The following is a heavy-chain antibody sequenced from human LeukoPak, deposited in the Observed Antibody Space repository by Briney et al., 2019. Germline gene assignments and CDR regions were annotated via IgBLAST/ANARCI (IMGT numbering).Heavy chain of an antibody. CDR1: GGSISSYY. CDR2: IHYSGSA. J-gene: IGHJ5*02. D-gene: IGHD3-10*01. V-gene: IGHV4-59*12. Sequence: TSETLSLTCTVSGGSISSYYWSWIRQPPGKGLEWIGNIHYSGSANYNPSLESRVTMSVDTSKNQFSLKLRSVTAADTAVYYCARDSGTTGEVKFDPWGQGILVTVSS. CDR3: ARDSGTTGEVKFDP.